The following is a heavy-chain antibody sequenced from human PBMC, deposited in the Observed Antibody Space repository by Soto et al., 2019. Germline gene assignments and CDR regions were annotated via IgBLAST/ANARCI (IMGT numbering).Heavy chain of an antibody. J-gene: IGHJ3*02. CDR1: GFAIRGFW. CDR3: VRDYGEAGSTAAFDI. V-gene: IGHV3-74*01. D-gene: IGHD4-17*01. Sequence: GSLRLSCATSGFAIRGFWMECFLQVPVKGLLWVSHITGDGSRTSYADSVKGRFTTSRDNAKNTVHLQMNSLRVEDTAVYHCVRDYGEAGSTAAFDIWGQGTMVTVSS. CDR2: ITGDGSRT.